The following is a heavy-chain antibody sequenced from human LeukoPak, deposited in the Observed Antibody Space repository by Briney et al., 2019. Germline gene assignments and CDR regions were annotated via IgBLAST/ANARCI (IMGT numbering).Heavy chain of an antibody. CDR1: GYTFTGYY. J-gene: IGHJ4*02. V-gene: IGHV1-2*06. D-gene: IGHD3-22*01. CDR3: ARDYYDSSGYYNY. CDR2: INPNRGGT. Sequence: ASVKVSCKASGYTFTGYYMHWVRQAPGQGLEWMGRINPNRGGTNYAQKFQGRVTMTRDTSISTAYMELSRLRSDDTAVYYCARDYYDSSGYYNYWGQGTLVTVSS.